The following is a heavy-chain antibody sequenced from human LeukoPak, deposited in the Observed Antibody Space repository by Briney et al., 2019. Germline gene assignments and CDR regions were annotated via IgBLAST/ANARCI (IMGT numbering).Heavy chain of an antibody. CDR3: ARGGAYCGGDCYSGAYWFDP. J-gene: IGHJ5*02. Sequence: PSETLSLTCAAYGGSFSGYYWSWIRQPPGKGLEWIGEINHSGSTNYNPSLKSRVTISVDTSKNQFSLKLSSVTAADTAVYYCARGGAYCGGDCYSGAYWFDPWGQGTLVTVSS. D-gene: IGHD2-21*02. CDR1: GGSFSGYY. V-gene: IGHV4-34*01. CDR2: INHSGST.